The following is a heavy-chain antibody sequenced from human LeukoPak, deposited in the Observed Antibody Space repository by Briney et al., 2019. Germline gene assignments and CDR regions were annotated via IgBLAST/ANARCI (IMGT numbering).Heavy chain of an antibody. CDR3: AREEEYCSSTSCSYYFDY. V-gene: IGHV1-69*13. J-gene: IGHJ4*02. Sequence: SVKVSCKASGGTFSSYAISWVRQAPGQGLEWMGGIIPIFGTANYAQKFQGRVTITANESTSTAYMELSSLRSEDTAVYYCAREEEYCSSTSCSYYFDYWGQGTLVTVSS. CDR2: IIPIFGTA. CDR1: GGTFSSYA. D-gene: IGHD2-2*01.